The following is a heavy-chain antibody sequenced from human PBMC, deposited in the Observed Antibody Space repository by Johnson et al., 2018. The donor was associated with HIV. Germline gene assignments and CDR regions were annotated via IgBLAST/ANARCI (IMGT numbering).Heavy chain of an antibody. CDR2: IGTAGDT. CDR3: ASPERPTGTQEEAFDI. J-gene: IGHJ3*02. Sequence: MLLVESGGGLVQPGGSLRLSCAASGFTFSSYDMHWVRQATGKGLEWVSAIGTAGDTYYPGSVKGRFTISRDDATNSLYLQMNSLRAEDTAVYYCASPERPTGTQEEAFDIWGQGTMVIVSS. CDR1: GFTFSSYD. D-gene: IGHD1-1*01. V-gene: IGHV3-13*01.